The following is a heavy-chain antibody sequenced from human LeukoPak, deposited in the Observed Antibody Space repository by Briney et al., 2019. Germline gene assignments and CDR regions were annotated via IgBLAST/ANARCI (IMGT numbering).Heavy chain of an antibody. CDR2: ISGSGGST. D-gene: IGHD5-18*01. Sequence: PGGSLRLSCAASGFTFSSYAMSWVRQAPGRGLEWVSAISGSGGSTYYADSVKGRFTISRDNSKNTLYLQMNSLRAEDTAVYYCAKGGALIQLWLFDPWGQGTLVTVSS. CDR3: AKGGALIQLWLFDP. J-gene: IGHJ5*02. V-gene: IGHV3-23*01. CDR1: GFTFSSYA.